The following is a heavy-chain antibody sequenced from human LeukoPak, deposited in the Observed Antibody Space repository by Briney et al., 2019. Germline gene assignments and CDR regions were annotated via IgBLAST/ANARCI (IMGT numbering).Heavy chain of an antibody. CDR3: ARDHDSSGYSYVDV. D-gene: IGHD3-22*01. CDR2: ISGSGGST. CDR1: GFTFSSYA. Sequence: GGSLRLSCAASGFTFSSYAMNWVRQAPGKGLEWVSAISGSGGSTYYADSVKGRFTISRDNSKNTLYLQMNSLRAEDTAVYYCARDHDSSGYSYVDVWGKGTTVTVSS. V-gene: IGHV3-23*01. J-gene: IGHJ6*04.